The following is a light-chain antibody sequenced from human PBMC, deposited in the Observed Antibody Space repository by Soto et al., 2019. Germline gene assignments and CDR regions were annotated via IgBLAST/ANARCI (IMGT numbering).Light chain of an antibody. Sequence: TLSLSPGERATLSCRASQGVSSYLAWYQQKPGQAPRLLIYDASNRATGIPARFSGSGSGTDFTLTISSLEPEDFAVYYCQQRSNWPPFTFGPVTKVDIK. CDR3: QQRSNWPPFT. J-gene: IGKJ3*01. CDR1: QGVSSY. V-gene: IGKV3-11*01. CDR2: DAS.